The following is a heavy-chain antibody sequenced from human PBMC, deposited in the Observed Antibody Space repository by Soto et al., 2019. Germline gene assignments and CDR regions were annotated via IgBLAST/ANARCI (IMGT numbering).Heavy chain of an antibody. CDR2: LSFDGGSK. J-gene: IGHJ4*02. V-gene: IGHV3-30*09. Sequence: QVQLAESGGGVVQPGRSLRRSCAASGFTFRNYAMNWVRQAPGKGLEWVAVLSFDGGSKYYAYFAKGRFAISRDKSKRTLNLEINSPTPEDTAVYHCTRTSVEDGWYEGVDYWCQGAGVTVPS. CDR3: TRTSVEDGWYEGVDY. CDR1: GFTFRNYA. D-gene: IGHD6-19*01.